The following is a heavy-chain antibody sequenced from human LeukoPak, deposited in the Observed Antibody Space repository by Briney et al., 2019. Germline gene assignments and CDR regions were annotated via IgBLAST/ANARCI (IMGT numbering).Heavy chain of an antibody. D-gene: IGHD3-3*01. CDR2: IYYSGST. CDR1: GGSISSYY. J-gene: IGHJ4*02. CDR3: ARGGGFWSGYYLDY. Sequence: SETLSLTCTVSGGSISSYYWSWIRQPPGKGLEWIGYIYYSGSTNYNPSLKSRVTISVDTSKNQFSLKLSSVTAADTAVFYCARGGGFWSGYYLDYWGQGTLVTVSS. V-gene: IGHV4-59*01.